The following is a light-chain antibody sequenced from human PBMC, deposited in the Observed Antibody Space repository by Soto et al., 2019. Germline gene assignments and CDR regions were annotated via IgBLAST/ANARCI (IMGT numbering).Light chain of an antibody. V-gene: IGKV1-12*01. J-gene: IGKJ4*01. CDR2: SAS. CDR3: QQANSFPPLT. Sequence: DIQMTQSPSSVSASVGDRVTITCRASQPISVWLAWYQQRPGKAPKLLIYSASTLQSGVPSRFSGSGSGTDFTLTISSLQPEDFGTYDCQQANSFPPLTFGGGTKVEI. CDR1: QPISVW.